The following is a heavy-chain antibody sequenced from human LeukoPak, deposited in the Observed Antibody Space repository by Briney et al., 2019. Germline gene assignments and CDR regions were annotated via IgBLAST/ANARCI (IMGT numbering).Heavy chain of an antibody. CDR1: GFTFSSYS. V-gene: IGHV3-48*04. D-gene: IGHD5-12*01. J-gene: IGHJ3*02. CDR2: ISSSGSTI. CDR3: AKFSGYDDAFDI. Sequence: GGSLRLSCAASGFTFSSYSMNWVRQAPGKGLEWVSYISSSGSTIYYADSVKGRFTISRDNAKNSLYLQMNCLRAEDTAVYYCAKFSGYDDAFDIWGQGTMVTVSS.